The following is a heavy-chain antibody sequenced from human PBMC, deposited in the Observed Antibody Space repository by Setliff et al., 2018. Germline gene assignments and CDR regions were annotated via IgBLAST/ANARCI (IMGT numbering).Heavy chain of an antibody. J-gene: IGHJ4*02. CDR1: GGSISDYY. D-gene: IGHD3-3*01. CDR2: INHSGST. V-gene: IGHV4-34*01. Sequence: SETLSLTCGGYGGSISDYYWSWIRQPPGKGLEWIGEINHSGSTNYNPSLKSRVTISLDTSRNQVSLKLSSVTAADTAVYYCARVYNFWSGYVDYWGQGTLVTVSS. CDR3: ARVYNFWSGYVDY.